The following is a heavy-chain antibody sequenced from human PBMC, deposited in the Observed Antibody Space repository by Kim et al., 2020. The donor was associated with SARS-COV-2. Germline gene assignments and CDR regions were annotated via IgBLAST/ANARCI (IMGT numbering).Heavy chain of an antibody. CDR1: GFTFSSYG. J-gene: IGHJ4*02. CDR3: AKDPGAEWELDY. Sequence: GGSLRLSCAASGFTFSSYGMHWVRQAPGKGLEWVAVIWYDGSNKYYADSVKGRFTISRDNSKNTLYLQMNSLRAEDTAVYYCAKDPGAEWELDYWGQGTLVTVSS. D-gene: IGHD1-26*01. CDR2: IWYDGSNK. V-gene: IGHV3-33*06.